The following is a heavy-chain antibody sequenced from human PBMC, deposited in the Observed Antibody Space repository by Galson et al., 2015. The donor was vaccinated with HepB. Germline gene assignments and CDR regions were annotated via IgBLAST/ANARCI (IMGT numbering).Heavy chain of an antibody. D-gene: IGHD3-22*01. CDR3: AYTAYYYDSSGYYPLRDYYGMDV. CDR2: INPNSGGT. V-gene: IGHV1-2*02. Sequence: SVKVSCKASGYTFTGYYMHWVRQAPGQGLEWMGWINPNSGGTNYAQKFQGRVTMTRDTSISTAYMELSRLRSDDTAVYYCAYTAYYYDSSGYYPLRDYYGMDVWGQGTTVTVSS. CDR1: GYTFTGYY. J-gene: IGHJ6*02.